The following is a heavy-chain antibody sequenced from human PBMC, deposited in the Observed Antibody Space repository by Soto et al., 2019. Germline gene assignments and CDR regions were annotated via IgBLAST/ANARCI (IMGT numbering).Heavy chain of an antibody. D-gene: IGHD1-1*01. CDR2: IWYDGSNK. Sequence: PGGSLRLPCAASGFTFSSYGMHWVRQAPGKGLEWVAVIWYDGSNKYYADSVKGRFTISRDNSKNTLYLQMNSLRAEDTAVYYCARDLESSLNWFDPWGQGTLVTVSS. CDR3: ARDLESSLNWFDP. J-gene: IGHJ5*02. CDR1: GFTFSSYG. V-gene: IGHV3-33*01.